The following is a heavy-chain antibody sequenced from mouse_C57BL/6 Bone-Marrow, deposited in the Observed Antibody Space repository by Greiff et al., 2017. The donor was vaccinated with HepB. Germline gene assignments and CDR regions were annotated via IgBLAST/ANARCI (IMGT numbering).Heavy chain of an antibody. D-gene: IGHD4-1*01. CDR1: GFTFSSYA. CDR3: ARDHLGTGYFDY. V-gene: IGHV5-4*01. CDR2: ISDGGSYT. J-gene: IGHJ2*01. Sequence: EVKLMESGGGLVKPGGSLKLSCAASGFTFSSYAMSWVRQTPEKRLEWVATISDGGSYTYYPDNVKGRFTISRDNAKNNLYLQMSHLKSEDTAMYYCARDHLGTGYFDYWGQGTTLTVSS.